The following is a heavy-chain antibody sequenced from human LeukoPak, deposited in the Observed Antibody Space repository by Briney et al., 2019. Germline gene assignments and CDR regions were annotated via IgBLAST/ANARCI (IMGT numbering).Heavy chain of an antibody. CDR2: ISGSGGST. D-gene: IGHD3-9*01. CDR1: GFAFTTYA. J-gene: IGHJ6*02. Sequence: GGSLRLSCAASGFAFTTYAMAWVRQAPGKGLEWVSAISGSGGSTYYADSVKGRFTISRDNSKNTLYLQMKSLRAEDTALYYCAKDLSYGMDVWGQGTTVTVSS. V-gene: IGHV3-23*01. CDR3: AKDLSYGMDV.